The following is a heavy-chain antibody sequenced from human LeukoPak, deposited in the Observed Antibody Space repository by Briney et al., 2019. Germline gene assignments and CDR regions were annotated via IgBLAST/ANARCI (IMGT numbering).Heavy chain of an antibody. J-gene: IGHJ4*02. CDR3: FAYDSDTSLDY. CDR2: MHPNGGGT. V-gene: IGHV1-2*02. D-gene: IGHD3-22*01. Sequence: ASVKVSCKASEYTFTGYYIHWVRQAPGQGLEWMGWMHPNGGGTNYAQKFQGRVTMTRDTSINTAFMELSRLRSDDTAVYYCFAYDSDTSLDYWGQGTLLSVSS. CDR1: EYTFTGYY.